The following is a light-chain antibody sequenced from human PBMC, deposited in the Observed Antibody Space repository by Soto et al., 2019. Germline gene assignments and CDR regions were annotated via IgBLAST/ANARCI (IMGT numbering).Light chain of an antibody. J-gene: IGKJ2*01. CDR3: QQYGSSPPYT. Sequence: EVVLTQSPGTLSLSPGERATLSCRASQSVTNNYFAWYQQKPGQAPRLLIFGSSDRATGIPDRFSGSGSGTHFTRTISRLEPEDFAVYYCQQYGSSPPYTFGQGTKLEIK. V-gene: IGKV3-20*01. CDR1: QSVTNNY. CDR2: GSS.